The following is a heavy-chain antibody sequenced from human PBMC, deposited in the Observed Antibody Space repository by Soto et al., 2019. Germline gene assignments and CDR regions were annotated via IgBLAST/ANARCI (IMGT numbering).Heavy chain of an antibody. V-gene: IGHV4-59*01. Sequence: SETLSLTCTVSGGSMNGYYWSWVRQPPGKGLEWIGYISYSGTTNYNPSLKSRLTISVDTSKSQFSLKLSSVTAADTAVYYCTREGRSFDYWGQGALVTVSS. CDR3: TREGRSFDY. J-gene: IGHJ4*02. CDR2: ISYSGTT. CDR1: GGSMNGYY.